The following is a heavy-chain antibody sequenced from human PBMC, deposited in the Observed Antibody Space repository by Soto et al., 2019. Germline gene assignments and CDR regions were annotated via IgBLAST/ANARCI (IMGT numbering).Heavy chain of an antibody. CDR1: GFTFSGSA. CDR3: TSQVEMATVNFDY. D-gene: IGHD4-4*01. CDR2: IRSKANSYAT. J-gene: IGHJ4*02. Sequence: GGSLRLSCAASGFTFSGSAMHWVRQASGKGLEWVGRIRSKANSYATAYAASVKGRFTISRDDSKNTAYLQMNSLKTEDTAVYYCTSQVEMATVNFDYWGQGTLVTVSS. V-gene: IGHV3-73*01.